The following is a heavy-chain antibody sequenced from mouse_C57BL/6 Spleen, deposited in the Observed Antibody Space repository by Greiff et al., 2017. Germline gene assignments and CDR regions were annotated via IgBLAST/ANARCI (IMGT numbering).Heavy chain of an antibody. CDR3: ARRRNLLHAMDY. Sequence: QVQLQQSGAELVMPGASVKLSCKASGYTFTSYWMHWVKQRPGQGLEWIGEIDPSDSYTNYNQKFKGKSTLTVDKSSSTAYMQLSSLTSEDSAVYYCARRRNLLHAMDYWGQGTSVTVSS. CDR1: GYTFTSYW. V-gene: IGHV1-69*01. D-gene: IGHD1-1*01. CDR2: IDPSDSYT. J-gene: IGHJ4*01.